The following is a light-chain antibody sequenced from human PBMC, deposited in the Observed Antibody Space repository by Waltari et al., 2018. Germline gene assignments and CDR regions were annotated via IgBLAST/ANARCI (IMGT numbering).Light chain of an antibody. CDR2: KAS. CDR1: QSISSL. Sequence: IQMTQSPSTLSASVGDRVTITCRASQSISSLLAWYQQKPGNAPKLLIYKASSLESGVPSRFSGSGSGTEFTLTISSLQPDDFATYYCQQYNTYPLTFGGGTKVEIK. J-gene: IGKJ4*01. V-gene: IGKV1-5*03. CDR3: QQYNTYPLT.